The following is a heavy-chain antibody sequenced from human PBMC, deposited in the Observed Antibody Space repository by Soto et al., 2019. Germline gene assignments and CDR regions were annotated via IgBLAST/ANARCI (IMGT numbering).Heavy chain of an antibody. CDR2: ISSNGDST. Sequence: PVVSLILSCSSSGFTFSIFSIHWVRQAPGKGLEYVSGISSNGDSTYYADSVKGRFTISRDNSKNTLYLQMSSLRAVDTAVYYCVNTRYKVQILHKWGQGNLVNVSS. CDR3: VNTRYKVQILHK. CDR1: GFTFSIFS. J-gene: IGHJ4*02. V-gene: IGHV3-64D*06. D-gene: IGHD1-20*01.